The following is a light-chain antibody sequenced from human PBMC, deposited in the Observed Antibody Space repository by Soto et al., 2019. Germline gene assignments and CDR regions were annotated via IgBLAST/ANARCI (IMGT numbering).Light chain of an antibody. CDR1: QSISTY. CDR2: LAS. J-gene: IGKJ1*01. Sequence: DIQMTQSPSSLSASVGDRVTITCRASQSISTYLNWYQQKPGSAPKFLIYLASSLQSGVPSRFSGSGSGTDFTLTISSLQPEDFATYYCQQSYSSPLTFDQGTKVEIK. CDR3: QQSYSSPLT. V-gene: IGKV1-39*01.